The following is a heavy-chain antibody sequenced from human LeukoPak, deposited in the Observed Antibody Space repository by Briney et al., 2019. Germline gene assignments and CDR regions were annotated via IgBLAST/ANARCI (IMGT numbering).Heavy chain of an antibody. CDR1: GYTFTING. CDR3: ARDGVFGGSYYWVY. CDR2: ISAYNGNT. V-gene: IGHV1-18*01. D-gene: IGHD3-10*01. Sequence: ASVKVSCKASGYTFTINGISWVRQAPGQGLEWMGWISAYNGNTNYAQKLQGRVTMTTDTSTSKAYMELRSLRSDDAAVYFCARDGVFGGSYYWVYWGQGTLVTVSS. J-gene: IGHJ4*02.